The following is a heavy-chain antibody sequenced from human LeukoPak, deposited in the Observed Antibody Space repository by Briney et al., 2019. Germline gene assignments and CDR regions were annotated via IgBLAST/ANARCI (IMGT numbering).Heavy chain of an antibody. D-gene: IGHD3-22*01. CDR3: ARGILRDYYDSSGFYHRGGVGY. CDR2: IHTSGTM. CDR1: GGSVSTGSYY. Sequence: TLSLTCTVSGGSVSTGSYYWSWIRQPAGRGLEWIGHIHTSGTMNYNASLKSRVGISVETSKNQFSLRLSSVTAADTAVYFCARGILRDYYDSSGFYHRGGVGYWGQGTLVTVSS. J-gene: IGHJ4*02. V-gene: IGHV4-61*09.